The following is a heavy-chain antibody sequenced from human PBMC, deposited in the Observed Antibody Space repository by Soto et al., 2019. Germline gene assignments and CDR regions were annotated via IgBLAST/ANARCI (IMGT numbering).Heavy chain of an antibody. J-gene: IGHJ4*02. CDR2: INPSGGST. Sequence: VASVKVSCKASGYTFSSYYMHWVRQAPGQGLEWMGTINPSGGSTSYAQKFQGRVTMTRDTSTSTVYMYLSSLGSEDTAVFYCARSSPSHLAFDYWGQGTLVTVSS. D-gene: IGHD3-3*02. CDR3: ARSSPSHLAFDY. CDR1: GYTFSSYY. V-gene: IGHV1-46*01.